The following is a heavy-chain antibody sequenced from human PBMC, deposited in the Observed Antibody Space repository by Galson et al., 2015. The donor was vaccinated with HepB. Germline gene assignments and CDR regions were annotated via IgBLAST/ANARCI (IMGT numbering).Heavy chain of an antibody. CDR2: ISYDGSNK. Sequence: SLRLSCAASGFTFSSYAMHWVRQAPGKGLEWVAVISYDGSNKYYADSVKGRFTISRDNSKNTLYLQMNSLRAEDTAVYYCASPTVTTVISRGYFDYWGQGTLVTVSS. CDR1: GFTFSSYA. CDR3: ASPTVTTVISRGYFDY. J-gene: IGHJ4*02. D-gene: IGHD4-17*01. V-gene: IGHV3-30-3*01.